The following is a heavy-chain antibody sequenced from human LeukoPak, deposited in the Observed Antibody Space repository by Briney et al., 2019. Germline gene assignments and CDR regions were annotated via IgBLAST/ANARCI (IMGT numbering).Heavy chain of an antibody. CDR3: ARWAMYSSSWYVASPQKPAFDY. V-gene: IGHV4-39*01. CDR1: GGSISSSSYY. D-gene: IGHD6-13*01. J-gene: IGHJ4*02. Sequence: KPPETLSLTCTVSGGSISSSSYYWGWIRQPPGKGLEWIGSIYYSGSTYYNPSLKSRVTISVDTSKNQFSLKLSSVTAADTAVYYCARWAMYSSSWYVASPQKPAFDYWGQGTLVTVSS. CDR2: IYYSGST.